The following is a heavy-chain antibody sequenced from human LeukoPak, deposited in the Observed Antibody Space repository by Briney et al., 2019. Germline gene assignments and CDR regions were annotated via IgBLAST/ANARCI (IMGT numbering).Heavy chain of an antibody. CDR3: ARDRSSSAAFDI. CDR2: IYTSGST. Sequence: SETLSLTCAVSGGSISSYYWSWVRQPPGKGREWIGRIYTSGSTNYNPYLKSRVTMSVDTSKNPFPLKLSSVTAADTAVYYCARDRSSSAAFDIWGQGTMVTVSS. V-gene: IGHV4-4*07. D-gene: IGHD6-6*01. CDR1: GGSISSYY. J-gene: IGHJ3*02.